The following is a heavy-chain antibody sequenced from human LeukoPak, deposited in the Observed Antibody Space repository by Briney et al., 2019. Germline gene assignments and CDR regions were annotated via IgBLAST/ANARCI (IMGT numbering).Heavy chain of an antibody. Sequence: SETLSLTCTVSGGSISSSSYYWGWIRQPPGKGLEWIGGMFYSGSTYYNSSLKSRVTISVDTSKNQFSLRLNSVTAADTAVYYCARHALDGNWFDPWGQGILVTVSS. J-gene: IGHJ5*02. CDR1: GGSISSSSYY. CDR2: MFYSGST. CDR3: ARHALDGNWFDP. V-gene: IGHV4-39*01.